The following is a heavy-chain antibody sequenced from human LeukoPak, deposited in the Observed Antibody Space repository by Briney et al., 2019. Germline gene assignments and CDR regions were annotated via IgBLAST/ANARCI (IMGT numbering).Heavy chain of an antibody. D-gene: IGHD5-18*01. CDR1: GGSISSGDYY. CDR3: ARGDRDTDAFNI. CDR2: IYYSGST. V-gene: IGHV4-30-4*01. J-gene: IGHJ3*02. Sequence: SETLSLTCTVSGGSISSGDYYWSWIRQPPGKGLEWIGYIYYSGSTYYNPSLKSRVTISVDTSKNQFSLKLSSVTAADTAVYYCARGDRDTDAFNIWGQGTMVTVSS.